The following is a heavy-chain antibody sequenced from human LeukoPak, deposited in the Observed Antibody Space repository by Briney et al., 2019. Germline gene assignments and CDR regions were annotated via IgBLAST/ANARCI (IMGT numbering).Heavy chain of an antibody. V-gene: IGHV4-59*12. CDR1: GGSLSSYC. CDR2: IYYSGST. J-gene: IGHJ6*03. D-gene: IGHD1-26*01. CDR3: ARVSGIVGAKYYYYRDV. Sequence: SESLSLTCTLSGGSLSSYCWRWVRQPPGRGLEWVGSIYYSGSTNYNPSLKSRVTISVDTSKNQYSLKLSSVTAADTAVYYCARVSGIVGAKYYYYRDVWGKGTTVTVSS.